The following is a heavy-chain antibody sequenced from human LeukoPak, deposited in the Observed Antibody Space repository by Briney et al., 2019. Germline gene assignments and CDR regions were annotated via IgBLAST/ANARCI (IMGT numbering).Heavy chain of an antibody. CDR3: ARSSVRLGATDYYFDY. V-gene: IGHV4-59*01. D-gene: IGHD1-26*01. J-gene: IGHJ4*02. CDR2: IYYTGST. Sequence: SETLSLTCTVSGAGGSISRYYWSWMRQPPGKALEWIGHIYYTGSTNYNPSLRSRVAISVDTSKNQFSLKLSSVTAADTAVYYCARSSVRLGATDYYFDYWGQGTLVTVSS. CDR1: GAGGSISRYY.